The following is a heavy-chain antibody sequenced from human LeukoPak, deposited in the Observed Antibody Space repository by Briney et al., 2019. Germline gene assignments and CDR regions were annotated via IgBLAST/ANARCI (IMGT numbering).Heavy chain of an antibody. CDR1: GYTFTSYG. D-gene: IGHD6-19*01. Sequence: ASVKVSCKASGYTFTSYGISWVRQAPGQGLEWMGWISAYNGNTNYAQKLQGRVTMTTDTSTSTACMELRSLRSDDTAVYYCARDPGIAVAGLLDYWGQGTLVTVSS. V-gene: IGHV1-18*04. J-gene: IGHJ4*02. CDR2: ISAYNGNT. CDR3: ARDPGIAVAGLLDY.